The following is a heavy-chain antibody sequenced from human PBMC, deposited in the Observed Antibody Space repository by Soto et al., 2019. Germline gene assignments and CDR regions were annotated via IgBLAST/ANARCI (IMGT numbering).Heavy chain of an antibody. CDR3: ARSPAGYSSSWSPYYFDY. V-gene: IGHV1-69*13. J-gene: IGHJ4*02. Sequence: ASVKVSCKASGGTFSSYAISWVRQAPGQGLEWMGGIIPIFGTANYAQKFQGRVTITADESTSTAYMELSSLRSEDTAVYYCARSPAGYSSSWSPYYFDYWGQGTLVTVS. CDR1: GGTFSSYA. D-gene: IGHD6-13*01. CDR2: IIPIFGTA.